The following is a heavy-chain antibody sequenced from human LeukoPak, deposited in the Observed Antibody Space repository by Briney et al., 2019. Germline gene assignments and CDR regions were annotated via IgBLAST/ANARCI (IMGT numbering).Heavy chain of an antibody. CDR3: AKGYNRHDR. J-gene: IGHJ4*02. D-gene: IGHD1-1*01. V-gene: IGHV3-23*01. CDR1: GFTFSSYG. CDR2: IKTSVATT. Sequence: GGSLRPSCAASGFTFSSYGITWVRQDPGGGLEWLSTIKTSVATTYYTDCVKGRYTGSRDNSKNTLYQQMNSLRAENTAVYYCAKGYNRHDRWGQGTLVTVSS.